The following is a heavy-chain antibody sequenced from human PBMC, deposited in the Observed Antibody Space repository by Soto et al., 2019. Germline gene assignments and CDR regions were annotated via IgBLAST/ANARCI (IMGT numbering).Heavy chain of an antibody. V-gene: IGHV1-2*02. CDR3: ARDSHYDILTGYSRNALAI. CDR2: IYPNSGGA. J-gene: IGHJ3*02. D-gene: IGHD3-9*01. CDR1: GYTFSGYY. Sequence: GASVKVSCKASGYTFSGYYIRWVRQAPGQGLEWMGWIYPNSGGAIYTQHFQGRVTMTRDTSFTTAYMELSRLRSDDTALYYCARDSHYDILTGYSRNALAIWGQGTMVTVSS.